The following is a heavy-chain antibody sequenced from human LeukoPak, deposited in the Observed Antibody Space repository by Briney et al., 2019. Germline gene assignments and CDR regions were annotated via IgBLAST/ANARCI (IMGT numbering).Heavy chain of an antibody. V-gene: IGHV3-74*01. CDR2: INSDGSST. Sequence: GGSLRLSCAASGFTFSSYWMHWVRQAPGKGLVWVSRINSDGSSTSYADSVKDRFTISRDNAKNTLYLQMNSLRAEDTAVYYCARGGDHSYYYYGIDVWGQGTTVTVSS. D-gene: IGHD4-17*01. CDR1: GFTFSSYW. CDR3: ARGGDHSYYYYGIDV. J-gene: IGHJ6*02.